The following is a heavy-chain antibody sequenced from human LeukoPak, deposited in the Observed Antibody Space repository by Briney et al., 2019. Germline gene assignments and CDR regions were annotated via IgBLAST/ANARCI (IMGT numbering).Heavy chain of an antibody. D-gene: IGHD5-18*01. CDR2: ISWNSGSI. CDR3: AKDIFSLPRDTAFDI. CDR1: GFTFDDYA. J-gene: IGHJ3*02. Sequence: GGSLRLSCAASGFTFDDYAMHWVRQAPGKGLEWVSGISWNSGSIGYADSLKGRFTISRDNAKNSLYLQMNSLRAEDTALYYCAKDIFSLPRDTAFDIWGQGTMVTVSS. V-gene: IGHV3-9*01.